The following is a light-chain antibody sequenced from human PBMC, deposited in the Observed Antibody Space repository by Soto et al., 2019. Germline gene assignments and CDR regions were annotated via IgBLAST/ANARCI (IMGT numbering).Light chain of an antibody. Sequence: QSVLTQPPSLAGAPGQRVTISGTGSSSNIGAGYDVHWYQHLPGTAPKVLIFDNSNRPSGVPDRFSGSKSGTSASLAITGLQAEDEAVYYCHSYVVSLRGPAFGGGTKVTVL. CDR1: SSNIGAGYD. V-gene: IGLV1-40*01. CDR2: DNS. CDR3: HSYVVSLRGPA. J-gene: IGLJ3*02.